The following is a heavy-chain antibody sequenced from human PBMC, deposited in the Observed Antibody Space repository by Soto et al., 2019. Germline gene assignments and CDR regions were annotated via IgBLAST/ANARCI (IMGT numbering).Heavy chain of an antibody. V-gene: IGHV4-34*01. Sequence: PSETLSLTCTVHGGSFSGHFGSWIRQPPGKGLEWIGEINHSGGTNYNPSLKSRVTISVDTSQNQFSLKLSSVTAADTAVYYCARGSAGRGYYYSGMDVWGQGTTVTVSS. CDR2: INHSGGT. CDR1: GGSFSGHF. CDR3: ARGSAGRGYYYSGMDV. J-gene: IGHJ6*02.